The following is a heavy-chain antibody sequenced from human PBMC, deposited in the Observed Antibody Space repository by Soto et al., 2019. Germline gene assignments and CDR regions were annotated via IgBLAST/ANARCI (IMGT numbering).Heavy chain of an antibody. Sequence: SSETLSLTCTVSGGSISSYYWSCIRQPPGKGLEWIGYIYYSGSTNYNPSLRSRVTISVGTSKNQFSLKLSSVTAADTAVYYCARDRNWNYSFDPWGQGTLVTVSS. CDR3: ARDRNWNYSFDP. V-gene: IGHV4-59*01. CDR2: IYYSGST. D-gene: IGHD1-7*01. J-gene: IGHJ5*02. CDR1: GGSISSYY.